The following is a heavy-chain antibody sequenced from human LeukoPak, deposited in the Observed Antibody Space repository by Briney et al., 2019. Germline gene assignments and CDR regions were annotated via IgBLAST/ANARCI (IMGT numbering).Heavy chain of an antibody. D-gene: IGHD5-24*01. J-gene: IGHJ6*03. CDR2: IKQDGSEK. Sequence: GGSLRLSCAASGFTFSSYWMSWVRQAPGKGLEWVANIKQDGSEKYYVDSVKGRFTISRDNAKNSLYLQMNSLRAEDTAVYYCAREPETYYYYYYMDVWGKGTTVTVSS. CDR1: GFTFSSYW. CDR3: AREPETYYYYYYMDV. V-gene: IGHV3-7*01.